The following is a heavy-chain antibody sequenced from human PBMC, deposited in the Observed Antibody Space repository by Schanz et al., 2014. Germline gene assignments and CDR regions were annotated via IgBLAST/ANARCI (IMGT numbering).Heavy chain of an antibody. CDR3: AKDPYGSGNHYTY. V-gene: IGHV3-30*18. D-gene: IGHD3-10*01. CDR2: ISYDGRHK. CDR1: GFTFSGYG. J-gene: IGHJ4*02. Sequence: QVQLVESGGGVVQPGRSLRLSCAASGFTFSGYGMHWVRQAPGKGLEWVAIISYDGRHKNYADSVKGRFTISRDNSKNTLYVQLNSLRAEDTAVYCCAKDPYGSGNHYTYWGRGALVSVSS.